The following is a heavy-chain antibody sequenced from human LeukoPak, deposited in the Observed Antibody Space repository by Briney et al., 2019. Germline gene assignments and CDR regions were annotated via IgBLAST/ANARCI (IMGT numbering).Heavy chain of an antibody. CDR2: ISYDGSNK. CDR3: ARDREMYYDFWSGYYRDWFDP. V-gene: IGHV3-30-3*01. Sequence: PGGSLRLSCAASGFTFSSYVMHWVRQAPGKGLEWVAVISYDGSNKYYADSVKGRFTISRDNSKNTLYLQMNSLRAEDTAVYYCARDREMYYDFWSGYYRDWFDPWGQGTLVTVSS. CDR1: GFTFSSYV. J-gene: IGHJ5*02. D-gene: IGHD3-3*01.